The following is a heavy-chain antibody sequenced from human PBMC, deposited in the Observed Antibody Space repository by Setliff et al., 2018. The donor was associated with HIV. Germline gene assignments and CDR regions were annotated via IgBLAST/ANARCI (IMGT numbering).Heavy chain of an antibody. D-gene: IGHD1-1*01. Sequence: LPCALSGDFVSSDRAAWNWIRQSPSRGLEWLGRTYYNSRWNYYYAESVESRITITSDTSKNPLSLHLTPVNPEDTAVYYCARVFRNLPDYWGQGTLVTVSS. CDR2: TYYNSRWNY. V-gene: IGHV6-1*01. CDR3: ARVFRNLPDY. J-gene: IGHJ4*02. CDR1: GDFVSSDRAA.